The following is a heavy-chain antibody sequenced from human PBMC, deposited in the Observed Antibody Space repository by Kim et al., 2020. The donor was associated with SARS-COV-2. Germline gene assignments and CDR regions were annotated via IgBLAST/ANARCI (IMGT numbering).Heavy chain of an antibody. CDR2: INHSGST. V-gene: IGHV4-34*01. CDR3: ARGRRSGSGGVQH. Sequence: SETLSLTCAVYGGSFSGYYWSWIRQPPGKGLEWIGEINHSGSTNYNPSLKSRVTISVDTSKNQFSLKLSSVTAADTAVYYCARGRRSGSGGVQHWGQGTLVTVSS. CDR1: GGSFSGYY. D-gene: IGHD3-3*01. J-gene: IGHJ1*01.